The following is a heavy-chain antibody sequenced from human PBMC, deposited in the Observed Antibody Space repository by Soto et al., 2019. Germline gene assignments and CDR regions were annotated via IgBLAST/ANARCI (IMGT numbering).Heavy chain of an antibody. Sequence: QVQLVESGGGLVKPGGSLRLSCAASGFTFSDYYMSWIRQAPGKGLEWVSYISSSGSTIYYADSVKGRFTISRDNAKNSLYLQMNSLRAEDTAVYYCAREVYSSSFTTYYYFDGRDVWGQGATVTVSS. J-gene: IGHJ6*02. CDR3: AREVYSSSFTTYYYFDGRDV. V-gene: IGHV3-11*01. CDR2: ISSSGSTI. CDR1: GFTFSDYY. D-gene: IGHD6-6*01.